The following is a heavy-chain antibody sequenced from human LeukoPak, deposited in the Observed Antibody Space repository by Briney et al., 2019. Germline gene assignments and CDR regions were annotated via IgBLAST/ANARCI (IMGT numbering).Heavy chain of an antibody. J-gene: IGHJ4*02. Sequence: ASVKVSCKASGYTFTSYAMNWVRQAPRQGLEWMGWINTNTGNPTYAQGFTGRFVFSLDTSVSTAYLQISSLKAEDTAVYYCAREVGITMVRGVIPFDCWGQGTLVTVSS. D-gene: IGHD3-10*01. CDR1: GYTFTSYA. CDR3: AREVGITMVRGVIPFDC. V-gene: IGHV7-4-1*02. CDR2: INTNTGNP.